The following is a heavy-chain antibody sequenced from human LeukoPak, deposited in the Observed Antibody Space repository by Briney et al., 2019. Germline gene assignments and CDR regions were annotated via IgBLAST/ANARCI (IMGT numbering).Heavy chain of an antibody. CDR3: TVNYCSGDSCYMF. D-gene: IGHD2-15*01. V-gene: IGHV3-21*01. CDR2: ISSSSTYI. J-gene: IGHJ4*02. CDR1: GFTFSSYP. Sequence: GGSLRLSCAASGFTFSSYPMHWVRQAPGKGLEWVSSISSSSTYIYYVDSVKGRFTIFRDNAKNSLYLQMNSLRAEDTAVYYCTVNYCSGDSCYMFWGQGTLVTVSS.